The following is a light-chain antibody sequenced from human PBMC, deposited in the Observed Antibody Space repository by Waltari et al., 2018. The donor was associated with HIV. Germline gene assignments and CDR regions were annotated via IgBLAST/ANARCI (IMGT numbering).Light chain of an antibody. CDR1: TSTIGGNT. CDR2: SNN. CDR3: AAWDDSLKGGA. V-gene: IGLV1-44*01. J-gene: IGLJ1*01. Sequence: QSVLAQPPSASGTPGQRVTISCSGSTSTIGGNTVSWYQQLPGTAPKLLIYSNNQRPSRVPDRFSGSTSGTSASLVISGLQSEDEADYYCAAWDDSLKGGAFGPGTKVTVL.